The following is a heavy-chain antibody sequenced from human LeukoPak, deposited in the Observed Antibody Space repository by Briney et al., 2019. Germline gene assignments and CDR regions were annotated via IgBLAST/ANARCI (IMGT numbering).Heavy chain of an antibody. CDR1: GGSISSSNW. D-gene: IGHD5-18*01. Sequence: SETLSLTCAVSGGSISSSNWWSWVRQPPGKGLEWIGEIYHSGSTNYNPSLKGRVTISVDKSKNQFSLKLSSVTAADTVVYYCARVQVSYYYYGMDVWGKGTTVTVSS. V-gene: IGHV4-4*02. CDR2: IYHSGST. CDR3: ARVQVSYYYYGMDV. J-gene: IGHJ6*04.